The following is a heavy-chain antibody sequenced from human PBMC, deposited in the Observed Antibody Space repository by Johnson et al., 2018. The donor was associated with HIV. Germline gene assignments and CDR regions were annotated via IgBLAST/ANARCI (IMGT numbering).Heavy chain of an antibody. CDR2: ISWDGGST. V-gene: IGHV3-43*01. Sequence: VQLVESGGVVVQPGGSLRLSCAASGFTFDDYTMHWVRQAPGKGLEWVSLISWDGGSTYYADSVKGRLTISRDNAKNSLYLQMNSLRAEDTAVYYCARLRGAFDIWGQGTMVTVSS. J-gene: IGHJ3*02. CDR3: ARLRGAFDI. CDR1: GFTFDDYT.